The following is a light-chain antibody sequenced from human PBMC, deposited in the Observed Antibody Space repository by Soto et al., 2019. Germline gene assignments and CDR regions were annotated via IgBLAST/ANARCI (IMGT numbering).Light chain of an antibody. J-gene: IGKJ1*01. V-gene: IGKV3-20*01. CDR1: QDVLTN. Sequence: EIVMTQSPATLSVSPGERATLSCRASQDVLTNLAWYQQKPGQAPRLLIYGVSSRATGIPDRFSGSGSGTDFTLTISRLEPEDFAVYYCEQYGSSPRTFGQGTKVDI. CDR2: GVS. CDR3: EQYGSSPRT.